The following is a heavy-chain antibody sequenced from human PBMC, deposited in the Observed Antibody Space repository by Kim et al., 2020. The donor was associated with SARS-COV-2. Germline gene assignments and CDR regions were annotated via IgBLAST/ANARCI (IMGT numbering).Heavy chain of an antibody. V-gene: IGHV1-2*06. D-gene: IGHD1-26*01. CDR1: GYTFTDYH. J-gene: IGHJ4*02. CDR2: LSANSGGT. Sequence: ASVKVSCKASGYTFTDYHIHWVRQAPGQGLEWMGRLSANSGGTNYAQRFQGRVTMTRDTSISTDYLEMTRLRSYDTAVYYCSRSSLLYFDSWGQATPATV. CDR3: SRSSLLYFDS.